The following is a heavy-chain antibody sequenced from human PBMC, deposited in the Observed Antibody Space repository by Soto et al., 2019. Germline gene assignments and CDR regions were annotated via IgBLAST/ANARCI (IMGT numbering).Heavy chain of an antibody. CDR2: IYQSGTT. J-gene: IGHJ4*02. CDR1: GGSVRSGSYY. D-gene: IGHD3-22*01. V-gene: IGHV4-61*01. CDR3: ARDSSGRHDY. Sequence: PPETLSLTCSVSGGSVRSGSYYWTWIRQPPGKGLEWIGYIYQSGTTNYNASLKSRVTISIDTSKNQFFLKLNSVTAADTAVYYCARDSSGRHDYWGQGTLVTVSS.